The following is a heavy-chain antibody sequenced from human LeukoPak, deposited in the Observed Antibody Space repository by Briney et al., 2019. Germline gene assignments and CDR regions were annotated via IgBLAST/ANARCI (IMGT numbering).Heavy chain of an antibody. CDR1: GGSISSGSYY. D-gene: IGHD3-10*01. CDR3: ARDGMYYYGLGRRGWFDP. J-gene: IGHJ5*02. CDR2: IYTSGST. Sequence: SETLSLTCTVSGGSISSGSYYWSWIRQPAGKGLEWIGRIYTSGSTNYNPSLKSRVTISVDTSKNQFSLKLSSVTAADTAVYYCARDGMYYYGLGRRGWFDPWGKGTLVTVSS. V-gene: IGHV4-61*02.